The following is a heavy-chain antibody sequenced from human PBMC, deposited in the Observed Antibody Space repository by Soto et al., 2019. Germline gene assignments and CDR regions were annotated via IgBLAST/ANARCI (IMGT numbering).Heavy chain of an antibody. CDR1: EFTIGNNY. D-gene: IGHD2-15*01. J-gene: IGHJ4*02. CDR3: ARTCSGGTCSFDY. Sequence: SNIHSKASAEFTIGNNYMSWIRQAPGKGLEWVSVIYSGGSTYYADSVKGRFTISRDNSENTLYLQMNSLRAEDTAVYYCARTCSGGTCSFDYWGQGTLVTVSS. CDR2: IYSGGST. V-gene: IGHV3-66*01.